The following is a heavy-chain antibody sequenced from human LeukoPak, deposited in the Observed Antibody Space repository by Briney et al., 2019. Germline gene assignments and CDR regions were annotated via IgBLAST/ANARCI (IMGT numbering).Heavy chain of an antibody. CDR1: GGSISSYY. Sequence: SETLSLTCTVSGGSISSYYWNWIRQPPGRGLEWIGYVYYSGTTNYNPSLKSRVTISVDTSKNQFSLNLTSVTAADTAVYYCAKSLYYYDGSGYSWGQGILVTVSS. J-gene: IGHJ4*02. D-gene: IGHD3-22*01. CDR3: AKSLYYYDGSGYS. V-gene: IGHV4-59*01. CDR2: VYYSGTT.